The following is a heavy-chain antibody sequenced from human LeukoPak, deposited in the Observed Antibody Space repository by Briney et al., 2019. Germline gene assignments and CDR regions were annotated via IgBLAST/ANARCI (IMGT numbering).Heavy chain of an antibody. CDR1: GGSISSYY. J-gene: IGHJ4*02. CDR3: ARGWYYDFWSGYSID. Sequence: SETLSLTCTVSGGSISSYYWSWIRQPPGKGLEWIGYIYYSGSTNYNPSLKSRVTISVDTSKNQFSLKLSSVTAADTAVYYCARGWYYDFWSGYSIDWGQGTLVTVSS. D-gene: IGHD3-3*01. V-gene: IGHV4-59*12. CDR2: IYYSGST.